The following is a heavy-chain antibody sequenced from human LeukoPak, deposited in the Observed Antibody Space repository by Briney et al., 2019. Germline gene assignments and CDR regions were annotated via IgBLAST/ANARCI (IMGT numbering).Heavy chain of an antibody. CDR3: ARHDRFSSGWYGRFDY. J-gene: IGHJ4*02. D-gene: IGHD6-19*01. V-gene: IGHV3-21*01. CDR2: ITSSSTYT. CDR1: GFSFSSYN. Sequence: PGGSLRLSCAASGFSFSSYNMNWVRLTPGKGLEWVSSITSSSTYTFYADSVKGRFTISRDNAKNSLDLEVNGLRDEDTAVYYCARHDRFSSGWYGRFDYWGQGTLVTVSS.